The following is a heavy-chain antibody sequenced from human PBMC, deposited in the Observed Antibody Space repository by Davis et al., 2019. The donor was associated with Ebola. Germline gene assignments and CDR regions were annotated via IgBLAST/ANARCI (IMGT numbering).Heavy chain of an antibody. CDR3: AGQLVP. CDR1: GFSFSDYY. J-gene: IGHJ5*02. D-gene: IGHD1-1*01. V-gene: IGHV3-11*04. CDR2: IGTGHNIT. Sequence: PGGSLRLSCVASGFSFSDYYMSWIRQAPGKGLAWVAYIGTGHNITYYADSVRGRFTISRDNAKKSLFLEMNSLRVEDTAVYYCAGQLVPWGQGTLVTVSS.